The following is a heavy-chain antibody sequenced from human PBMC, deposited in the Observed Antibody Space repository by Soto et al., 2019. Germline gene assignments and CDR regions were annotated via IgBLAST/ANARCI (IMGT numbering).Heavy chain of an antibody. J-gene: IGHJ4*02. CDR1: EFTFSSYS. V-gene: IGHV3-21*01. Sequence: EVQLVESGGGLVKPGGSLRLSCAASEFTFSSYSMNWVRQAPGKGLEWVSSISSSSSYIYYADSVKGRFTISRDNAKNSLYLQMNSLRAEDTAVYYCAPRHGDSSGWYFGYWGQGTLVTVSS. CDR2: ISSSSSYI. D-gene: IGHD6-19*01. CDR3: APRHGDSSGWYFGY.